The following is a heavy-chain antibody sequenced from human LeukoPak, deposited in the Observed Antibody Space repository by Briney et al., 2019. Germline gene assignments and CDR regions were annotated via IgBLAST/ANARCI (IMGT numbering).Heavy chain of an antibody. V-gene: IGHV4-34*01. CDR3: ARGRNYYENTGCYYYFDY. CDR2: INHSGYT. CDR1: GGSFSGYY. D-gene: IGHD3-22*01. J-gene: IGHJ4*02. Sequence: SETLSLTCAVSGGSFSGYYWSWIRQPPGKGLEWTGEINHSGYTTYNPSLKSRVTMSVDMSKYQFSLKLSSVTAADTAVYYCARGRNYYENTGCYYYFDYWGQGTLVTVSS.